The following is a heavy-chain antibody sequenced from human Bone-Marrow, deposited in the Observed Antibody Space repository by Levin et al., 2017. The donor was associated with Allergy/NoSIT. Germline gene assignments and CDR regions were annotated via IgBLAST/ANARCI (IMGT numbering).Heavy chain of an antibody. D-gene: IGHD2-15*01. Sequence: SVKVSCKTSGAAFRTNAISWVRQVPGQGLEWMGAIVPIFEKSYYAQKFRGRVTISADEATATAYMEVTSLTSEDTALYYCARESHGGNFAHWGQGTLVTVSS. CDR1: GAAFRTNA. CDR2: IVPIFEKS. V-gene: IGHV1-69*13. CDR3: ARESHGGNFAH. J-gene: IGHJ4*02.